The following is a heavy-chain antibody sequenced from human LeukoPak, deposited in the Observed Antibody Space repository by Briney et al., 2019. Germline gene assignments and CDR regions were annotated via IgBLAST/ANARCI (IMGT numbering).Heavy chain of an antibody. V-gene: IGHV4-34*01. CDR2: INHSGST. J-gene: IGHJ4*02. Sequence: SETLSLTCAVYGGSFSGYYWSWIRQPPGKGLEWIGEINHSGSTNYNPSLKSRVTISVDTSKNQFSLKLSSVTAADTAVYYCARARYYGAGSYYIGSFDYWGQGTLVTVSS. CDR3: ARARYYGAGSYYIGSFDY. D-gene: IGHD3-10*01. CDR1: GGSFSGYY.